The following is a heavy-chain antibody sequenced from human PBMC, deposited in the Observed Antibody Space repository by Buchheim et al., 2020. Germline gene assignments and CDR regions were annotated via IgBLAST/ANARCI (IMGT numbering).Heavy chain of an antibody. CDR3: ARGRGAPYYDSSGYPDY. CDR1: GYTFTSYD. D-gene: IGHD3-22*01. CDR2: MNPNSGNT. V-gene: IGHV1-8*01. Sequence: QVQLVQSGAEVKKPGASVKVSCKASGYTFTSYDINWVRQATGQGLEWMGWMNPNSGNTGYAQKFQGRVTMTRDNSLSTAYMELSSLRSEDTAVYYCARGRGAPYYDSSGYPDYWGQGTL. J-gene: IGHJ4*02.